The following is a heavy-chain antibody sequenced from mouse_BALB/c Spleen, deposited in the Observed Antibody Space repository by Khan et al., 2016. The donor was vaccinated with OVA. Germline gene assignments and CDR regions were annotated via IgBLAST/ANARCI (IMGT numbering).Heavy chain of an antibody. D-gene: IGHD2-14*01. CDR3: ARAYYRYDGYYAMDY. CDR1: GFSLSRYN. Sequence: QVQLQQSGPGLVAPSQSLSITCTVSGFSLSRYNIHWVRQPPGKGLEWLGMIWGGGGTDYNSTLKSRLSISKDNSKSQVFLKRNSLQTEDTAMYYCARAYYRYDGYYAMDYWGQGTSVTVSS. CDR2: IWGGGGT. V-gene: IGHV2-6-4*01. J-gene: IGHJ4*01.